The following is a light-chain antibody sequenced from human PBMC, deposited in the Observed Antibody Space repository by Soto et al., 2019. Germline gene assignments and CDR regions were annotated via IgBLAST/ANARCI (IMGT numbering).Light chain of an antibody. CDR1: QSISGY. V-gene: IGKV1-39*01. CDR2: AAS. Sequence: DIQMTQSPPSLSASVGDRVTITCRASQSISGYLNWYQQKPGKAPKFLIYAASSLQSGVPSRFSGSGSGTDFTLTISSLQTEDFATYYCQQTYNFPVTFGGGTKVDIK. CDR3: QQTYNFPVT. J-gene: IGKJ4*01.